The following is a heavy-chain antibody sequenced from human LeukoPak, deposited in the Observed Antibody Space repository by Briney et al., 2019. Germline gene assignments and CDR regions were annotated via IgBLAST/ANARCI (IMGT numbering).Heavy chain of an antibody. CDR2: IYYSGST. CDR3: ARDWGSSSWYDECWFDP. D-gene: IGHD6-13*01. V-gene: IGHV4-39*07. Sequence: SETLSLTCTVSGGSISSSSYYWGWIRQPPGKGLEWIGSIYYSGSTYYNPSLKSRVTISVDTSKNQFSLKLSSVTAADTAVYYCARDWGSSSWYDECWFDPRGQGTLVTVSS. J-gene: IGHJ5*02. CDR1: GGSISSSSYY.